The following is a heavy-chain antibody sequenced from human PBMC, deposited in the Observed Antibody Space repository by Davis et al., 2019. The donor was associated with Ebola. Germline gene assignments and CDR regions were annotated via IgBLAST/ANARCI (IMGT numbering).Heavy chain of an antibody. J-gene: IGHJ4*02. CDR3: ATIRKLRFLEWLALDY. CDR2: ISYSGST. D-gene: IGHD3-3*01. V-gene: IGHV4-31*03. CDR1: GGSISSGGYY. Sequence: PSETLSLTCTVSGGSISSGGYYWTWIRQHPGKGLEWIGYISYSGSTYYNPSLKSRVTISVDTSKNQFSLKLSSVTAADTAVYYCATIRKLRFLEWLALDYWGQGTLVTVSS.